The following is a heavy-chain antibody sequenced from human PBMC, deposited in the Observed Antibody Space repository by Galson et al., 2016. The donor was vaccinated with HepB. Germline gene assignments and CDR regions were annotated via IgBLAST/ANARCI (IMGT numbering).Heavy chain of an antibody. D-gene: IGHD3-22*01. Sequence: SLRLSCAASTFTFSSFAMSWVRQAPGKGLEWVSSIGHSGGYIYCADSVKGRFTISRDNSNNTLYLQMNSLRAEDTAVYYCARHPDYYDNSGYLDYWGQGTLVTVSS. V-gene: IGHV3-23*01. CDR3: ARHPDYYDNSGYLDY. CDR1: TFTFSSFA. J-gene: IGHJ4*02. CDR2: IGHSGGYI.